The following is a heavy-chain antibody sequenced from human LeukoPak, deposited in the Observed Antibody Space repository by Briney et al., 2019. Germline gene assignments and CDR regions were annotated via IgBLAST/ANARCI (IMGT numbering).Heavy chain of an antibody. CDR3: ARSPQLRFLEWLPDY. V-gene: IGHV3-21*01. Sequence: GGSLRLSCAASGFTFSSYSMNWVRQAPGKGLEWVSSISSSSSYIYYADSVKGRFTISRDNVKNSLYLQMNSLRAEDTAVYYCARSPQLRFLEWLPDYWGQGTLVTVSS. J-gene: IGHJ4*02. CDR2: ISSSSSYI. CDR1: GFTFSSYS. D-gene: IGHD3-3*01.